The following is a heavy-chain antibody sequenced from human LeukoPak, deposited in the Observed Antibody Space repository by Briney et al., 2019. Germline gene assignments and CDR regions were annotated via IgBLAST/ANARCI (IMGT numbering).Heavy chain of an antibody. Sequence: SETLSLTCSVSGGSISSGGYYWSWIRQPPGKGLEWIGYIYQSGSTYYNPSLKSRVTISLDRSKNQFSLKLSSVTAADTAVYYCARDLGAGSASFYFDYWGQGTLVTVSS. V-gene: IGHV4-30-2*01. CDR2: IYQSGST. J-gene: IGHJ4*02. D-gene: IGHD3-10*01. CDR3: ARDLGAGSASFYFDY. CDR1: GGSISSGGYY.